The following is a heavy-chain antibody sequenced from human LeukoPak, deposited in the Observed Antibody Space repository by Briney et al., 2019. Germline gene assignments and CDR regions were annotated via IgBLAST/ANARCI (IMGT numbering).Heavy chain of an antibody. CDR3: ARSEQLVLGY. D-gene: IGHD6-6*01. Sequence: PGRSLRLSCAASGFTFSSYAMHWVRQAPGKGLEWVAVISYDGSNKYYADSVKGRFTISRDNSKNTLYLQMNSLRAEDTAVYYCARSEQLVLGYWGQGTLVTVSS. CDR1: GFTFSSYA. V-gene: IGHV3-30*01. J-gene: IGHJ4*02. CDR2: ISYDGSNK.